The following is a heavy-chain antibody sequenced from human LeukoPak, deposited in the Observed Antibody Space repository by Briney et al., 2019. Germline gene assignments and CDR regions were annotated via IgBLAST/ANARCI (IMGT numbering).Heavy chain of an antibody. CDR2: IIPIFGTA. D-gene: IGHD6-13*01. CDR1: GGTFSSYA. V-gene: IGHV1-69*06. CDR3: ARGSSSWYRDSYNWFDP. J-gene: IGHJ5*02. Sequence: SVKVSCKASGGTFSSYAISWVRQAPGQGLEWMGGIIPIFGTANYAQKFQGRVTITADKSTSTAYMELSSLRSEDTAVYYCARGSSSWYRDSYNWFDPWGQGTLVTVSS.